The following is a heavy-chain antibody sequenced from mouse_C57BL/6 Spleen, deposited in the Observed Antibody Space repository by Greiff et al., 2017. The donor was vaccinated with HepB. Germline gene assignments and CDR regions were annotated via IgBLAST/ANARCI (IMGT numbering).Heavy chain of an antibody. CDR2: INPNNGGT. Sequence: VQLQQSGPELVKPGASVKMSCKASGYTFTDYNMHWVKQSHGKSLEWIGYINPNNGGTSYNQKFKGKATLTVNKSSSTAYMELRSLTSEDSAVYYCARRTYSKGGFAYWGQGTLVTVSA. CDR1: GYTFTDYN. V-gene: IGHV1-22*01. J-gene: IGHJ3*01. CDR3: ARRTYSKGGFAY. D-gene: IGHD2-5*01.